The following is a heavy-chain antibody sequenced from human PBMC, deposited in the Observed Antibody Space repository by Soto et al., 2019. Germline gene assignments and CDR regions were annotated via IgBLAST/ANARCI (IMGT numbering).Heavy chain of an antibody. V-gene: IGHV3-30-3*01. CDR3: ARSKYYDFWSGYATPHYYYGMDV. Sequence: GGSLRLSCAASGFTFSSYAMHWVRQAPGKGLEWVAVISYDGSNKYYADSVKGRFTISRDNSKNTLYLQMNSLRAEDTAVYYCARSKYYDFWSGYATPHYYYGMDVWGQGTTVTVSS. CDR1: GFTFSSYA. D-gene: IGHD3-3*01. CDR2: ISYDGSNK. J-gene: IGHJ6*02.